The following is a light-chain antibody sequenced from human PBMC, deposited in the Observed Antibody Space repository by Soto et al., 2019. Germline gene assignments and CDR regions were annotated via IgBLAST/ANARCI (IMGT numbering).Light chain of an antibody. J-gene: IGKJ4*01. CDR3: QQYTNWPLT. Sequence: EIVMTQSPVTLSVSPGERATLSCRASQSVSSNLAWYQQKPGQTPSLLIYGASTRATGIPARFSGSGSGTEFTLTISSLQSEDFAVYYCQQYTNWPLTFGGGTKVEIK. V-gene: IGKV3-15*01. CDR1: QSVSSN. CDR2: GAS.